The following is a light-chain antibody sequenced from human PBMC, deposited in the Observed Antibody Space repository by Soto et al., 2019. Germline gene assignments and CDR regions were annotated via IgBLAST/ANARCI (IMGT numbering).Light chain of an antibody. V-gene: IGKV1-39*01. CDR3: QQSYSTLFT. Sequence: DILMTQSPSSLSASVGDRVTITCRASQSISSYLNWYQQKPGKAPKLLIYAASSLQSGVPSRFSGSGSGTDFTLTISSLQPEDFATYYCQQSYSTLFTFGGGTKVEIK. CDR2: AAS. CDR1: QSISSY. J-gene: IGKJ4*01.